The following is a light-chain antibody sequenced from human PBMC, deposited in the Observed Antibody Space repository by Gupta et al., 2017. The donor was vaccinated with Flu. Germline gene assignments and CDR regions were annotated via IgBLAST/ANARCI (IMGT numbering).Light chain of an antibody. CDR2: DVA. CDR1: SSDVGGYSF. Sequence: SITVSCTGTSSDVGGYSFVACYQQHPGAAPKLMIYDVATRPSGVSNRFSASKSVNTASLTITGHYAEEEAYYCSCSYTISSTRVFGTGTKVTVL. CDR3: CSYTISSTRV. V-gene: IGLV2-14*04. J-gene: IGLJ1*01.